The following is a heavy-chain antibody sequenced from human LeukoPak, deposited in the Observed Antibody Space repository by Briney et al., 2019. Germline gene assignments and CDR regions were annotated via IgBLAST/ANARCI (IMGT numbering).Heavy chain of an antibody. J-gene: IGHJ4*02. CDR3: ARLNCSGGRRYPDY. CDR2: INHSGST. CDR1: GGSFSGYY. Sequence: SETLSLTCAVYGGSFSGYYWSWIRQPPGKGLEWIGEINHSGSTNYNPSLKSRVTISVDTSKNQFSLKLSSVTAADTAVYYCARLNCSGGRRYPDYWGQGTLVTVSS. D-gene: IGHD2-15*01. V-gene: IGHV4-34*01.